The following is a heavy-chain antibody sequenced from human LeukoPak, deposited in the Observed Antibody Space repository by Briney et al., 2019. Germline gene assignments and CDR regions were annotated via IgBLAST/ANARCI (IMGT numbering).Heavy chain of an antibody. CDR2: IKQDGSEK. CDR3: ARAWGGVAFDI. D-gene: IGHD3-16*01. J-gene: IGHJ3*02. Sequence: GGSLRLSCETSGVTFSSYWMSWVRQAPGKGPEWVANIKQDGSEKYYVDSVKGRFTISRDNAKNSLYLQMNSLRAEDTAVYYCARAWGGVAFDIWGQGTMVTVSS. CDR1: GVTFSSYW. V-gene: IGHV3-7*03.